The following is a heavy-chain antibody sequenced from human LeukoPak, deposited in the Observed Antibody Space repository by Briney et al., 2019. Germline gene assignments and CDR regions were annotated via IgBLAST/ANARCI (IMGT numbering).Heavy chain of an antibody. CDR2: ISAYNGNT. J-gene: IGHJ4*02. CDR1: GYTFTSYG. Sequence: GASVKVSCKASGYTFTSYGISWVRQAPGQGLEWMGWISAYNGNTNYAQKLQGRVTMTTDTSTSTAYMELRSLRSVDTAVYYCARGLHYDFWSGYYNKPFDYWGQGTLVTVSS. CDR3: ARGLHYDFWSGYYNKPFDY. V-gene: IGHV1-18*01. D-gene: IGHD3-3*01.